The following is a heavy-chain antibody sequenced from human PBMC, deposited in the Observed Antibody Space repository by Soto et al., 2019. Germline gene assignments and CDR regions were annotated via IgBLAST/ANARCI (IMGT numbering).Heavy chain of an antibody. J-gene: IGHJ4*02. CDR3: ARVRREYDNSGPVDY. CDR1: GGSISSGGYY. D-gene: IGHD3-22*01. Sequence: SETLSLTCTVSGGSISSGGYYWSWIRQHPGTGLEWIGHISYSGSTYYNTSLKSRVTISVDTSRNQFSLKLNSVTAADTAVYYCARVRREYDNSGPVDYWGQGTLVTVSS. CDR2: ISYSGST. V-gene: IGHV4-31*03.